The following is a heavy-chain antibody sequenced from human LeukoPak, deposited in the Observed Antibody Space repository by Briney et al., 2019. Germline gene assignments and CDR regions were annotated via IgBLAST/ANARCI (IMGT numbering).Heavy chain of an antibody. V-gene: IGHV3-7*04. CDR1: GFTVSDNY. Sequence: GGSLRLSCAASGFTVSDNYMTWVRQAPGKGLEWVANIKQDGSKKSYVDSVKGRFTISRDNAKNSLYLQMNSLKAEDTAIYYCTRVGYIDEGIDYWGQGTLVTVSS. J-gene: IGHJ4*02. CDR2: IKQDGSKK. D-gene: IGHD5-24*01. CDR3: TRVGYIDEGIDY.